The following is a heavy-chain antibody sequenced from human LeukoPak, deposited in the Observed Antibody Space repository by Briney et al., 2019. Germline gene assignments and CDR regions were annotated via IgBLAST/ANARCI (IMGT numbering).Heavy chain of an antibody. CDR3: ARGGNYWPQWWFDP. Sequence: SETLSLTSTVSGGSISSYYWSWIRQPPGKGLEWIGYIYYTGSTSYNPSLQSRVTVSLDASKNQFSLELNSVTPADTAVYYCARGGNYWPQWWFDPWGRGTLVSVSS. CDR2: IYYTGST. D-gene: IGHD1-26*01. CDR1: GGSISSYY. V-gene: IGHV4-59*01. J-gene: IGHJ5*02.